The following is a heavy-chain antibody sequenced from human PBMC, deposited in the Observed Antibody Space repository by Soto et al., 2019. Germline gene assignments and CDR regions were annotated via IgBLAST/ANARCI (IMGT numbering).Heavy chain of an antibody. Sequence: EVQLVESGGGLVQPGGSRRLSCAVSGLTFSSSWMHWVCQAPGKGLVWVSRINVDGSATHYADSVQGRFTISRDNAKNILYLQMTNLSAEDTAVYYCARDRGSYNGIFDYWGQGTLVTVSS. J-gene: IGHJ4*02. D-gene: IGHD2-15*01. CDR2: INVDGSAT. CDR1: GLTFSSSW. V-gene: IGHV3-74*01. CDR3: ARDRGSYNGIFDY.